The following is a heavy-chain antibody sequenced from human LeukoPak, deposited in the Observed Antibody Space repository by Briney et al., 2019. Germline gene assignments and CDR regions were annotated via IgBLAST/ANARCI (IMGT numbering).Heavy chain of an antibody. J-gene: IGHJ5*02. D-gene: IGHD6-13*01. CDR3: ARISPDGAAAGNAFDP. Sequence: SETLSLTCTVSGGSISSYYWSWIRQPPGKGLEWIGYIYYSGSIYYNPSLKSRVTMSVDTSKNQFSLKLSSVTAVGTAVYYCARISPDGAAAGNAFDPWGQGTLVTVSS. CDR1: GGSISSYY. V-gene: IGHV4-59*04. CDR2: IYYSGSI.